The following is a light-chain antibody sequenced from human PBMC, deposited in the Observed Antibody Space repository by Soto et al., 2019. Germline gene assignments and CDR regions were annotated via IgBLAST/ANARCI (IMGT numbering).Light chain of an antibody. CDR3: QQRDNWPLT. Sequence: EIVLTQSPGTLSLSPGEGGTLSCRASQSISSSYLAWYQQKPGQSPRLLIYAASSRATGIPDRFSGSGSGTDFTLTISRLEPEDFAVYYCQQRDNWPLTFGGGTKVEI. CDR2: AAS. V-gene: IGKV3D-20*02. J-gene: IGKJ4*01. CDR1: QSISSSY.